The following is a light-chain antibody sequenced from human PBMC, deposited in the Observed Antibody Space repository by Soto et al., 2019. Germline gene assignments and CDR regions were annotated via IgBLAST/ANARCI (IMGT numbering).Light chain of an antibody. V-gene: IGLV2-14*01. CDR2: EVS. J-gene: IGLJ1*01. CDR3: SSYTSSDIKV. CDR1: SSDVGDFNY. Sequence: PGQSITISCTGTSSDVGDFNYVSWYQQHPGKAPKLLIYEVSNRPSGVSSRFSGSQSGNTASLTISGLQAEDEADYYCSSYTSSDIKVFGTGTKVTVL.